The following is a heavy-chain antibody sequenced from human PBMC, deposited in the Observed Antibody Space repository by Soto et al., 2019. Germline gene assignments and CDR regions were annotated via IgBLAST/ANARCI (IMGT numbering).Heavy chain of an antibody. Sequence: GGSLRLSCAASGFAFTKFALTWVRQAPGKGLEWVSSIGSSDDSTYYADFVKGRFTISRDTSNTTLYLQMDSLRIEDTALYFCTKGHDSLLGLITGFDPWGQGTLVTVSS. CDR2: IGSSDDST. V-gene: IGHV3-23*01. CDR1: GFAFTKFA. D-gene: IGHD3-16*01. CDR3: TKGHDSLLGLITGFDP. J-gene: IGHJ5*02.